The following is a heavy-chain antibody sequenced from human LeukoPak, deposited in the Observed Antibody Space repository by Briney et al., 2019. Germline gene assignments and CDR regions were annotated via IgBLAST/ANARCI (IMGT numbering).Heavy chain of an antibody. J-gene: IGHJ4*02. Sequence: GSLRLSCEGSGFTFSNYWMGWVRQAPGKGLQWVANIKTDGSEKYYVDSVKGRFTISRDNAKNSLYLQMNSLRAEDTAVYYCASDVKPTYGWQLLFIAARPLDYWGQGTLVTVSS. V-gene: IGHV3-7*01. CDR2: IKTDGSEK. CDR3: ASDVKPTYGWQLLFIAARPLDY. CDR1: GFTFSNYW. D-gene: IGHD6-6*01.